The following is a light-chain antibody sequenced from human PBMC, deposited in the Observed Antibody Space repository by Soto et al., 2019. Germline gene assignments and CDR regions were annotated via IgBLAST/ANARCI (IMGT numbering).Light chain of an antibody. Sequence: QPASVSGSPGQSITISCTGTSSDVGGYNYVSWYQQHPGKAPKLMIYEVSNRPSGVSNRFSGSKSVNTASLTISGLQAEDEADYYCSSYTSSSTLVFGGGTKLTVL. V-gene: IGLV2-14*01. J-gene: IGLJ2*01. CDR2: EVS. CDR3: SSYTSSSTLV. CDR1: SSDVGGYNY.